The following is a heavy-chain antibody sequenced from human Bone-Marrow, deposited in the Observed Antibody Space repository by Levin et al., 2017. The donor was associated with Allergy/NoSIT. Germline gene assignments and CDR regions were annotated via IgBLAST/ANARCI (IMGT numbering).Heavy chain of an antibody. Sequence: GSLRLSCTVSGGSISSSSYYWGWIRQPPGKGLEWIGSIYYSGSTYYNPSLKSRVTISVDTSKNQFSLTLSSVTAADTAVYYCARVQQLVRFDYWGQGTLVTVSS. CDR1: GGSISSSSYY. CDR3: ARVQQLVRFDY. CDR2: IYYSGST. J-gene: IGHJ4*02. V-gene: IGHV4-39*07. D-gene: IGHD6-13*01.